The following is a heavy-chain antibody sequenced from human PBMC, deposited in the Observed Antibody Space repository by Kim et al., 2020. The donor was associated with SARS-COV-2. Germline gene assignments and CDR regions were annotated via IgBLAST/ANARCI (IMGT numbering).Heavy chain of an antibody. Sequence: GGSLRLSCAASGFTFSSYAMSWVRQAPGKGLEWVSAISGSGGSTYYADSVKGRFTISRDNSKNTLYLQMNSLRAEDTAVYYCAKYWLGYFDWLLYSDYWGQGTLVTVSS. J-gene: IGHJ4*02. CDR1: GFTFSSYA. D-gene: IGHD3-9*01. CDR3: AKYWLGYFDWLLYSDY. V-gene: IGHV3-23*01. CDR2: ISGSGGST.